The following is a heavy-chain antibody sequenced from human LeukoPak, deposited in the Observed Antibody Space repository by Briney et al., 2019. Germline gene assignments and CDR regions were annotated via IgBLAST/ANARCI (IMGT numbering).Heavy chain of an antibody. CDR1: GFTFSSYG. CDR2: ISSSSSYI. D-gene: IGHD3-22*01. V-gene: IGHV3-21*01. Sequence: GGSLRLSCAASGFTFSSYGMSWVRQAPGKGLEWVSSISSSSSYIYYADSVKGRFTISRDSAKNSLYLQMNSLRAEDTAVYYCARAPPSYYDSSGSDAFDIWGQGTMVTVSS. J-gene: IGHJ3*02. CDR3: ARAPPSYYDSSGSDAFDI.